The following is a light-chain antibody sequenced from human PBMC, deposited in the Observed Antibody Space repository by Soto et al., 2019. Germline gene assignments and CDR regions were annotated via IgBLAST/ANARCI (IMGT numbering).Light chain of an antibody. CDR1: QSVSSN. CDR3: QQYNNWPPTYT. J-gene: IGKJ2*01. CDR2: GAS. Sequence: EIVMTQSPATLSVSPGDRATLSCRASQSVSSNLARYQQKPGQAPRLLIYGASTRATDIPGRFSGSGSGTEFTLTISSLQSEDFAVYYCQQYNNWPPTYTFGQGTKLEIK. V-gene: IGKV3-15*01.